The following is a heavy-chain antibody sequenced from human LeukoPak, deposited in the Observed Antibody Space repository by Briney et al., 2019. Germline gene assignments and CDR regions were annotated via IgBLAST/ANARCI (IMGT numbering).Heavy chain of an antibody. CDR1: GGSISSSSYY. CDR2: IYYSGST. D-gene: IGHD2-15*01. V-gene: IGHV4-39*07. CDR3: ARGGRSSGGSSVDV. Sequence: SETLSLTCTVSGGSISSSSYYWGWIRQPPGKGLEWIGSIYYSGSTYYNPSLKSRVTISVDTSKNQFSLKLSSVTAADTAVYYCARGGRSSGGSSVDVWGKGTTVTVSS. J-gene: IGHJ6*04.